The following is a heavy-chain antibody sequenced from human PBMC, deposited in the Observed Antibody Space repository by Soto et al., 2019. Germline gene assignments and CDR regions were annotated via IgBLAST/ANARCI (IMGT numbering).Heavy chain of an antibody. CDR3: AREGDCISTGCYAFDY. CDR2: IIPIFGTA. D-gene: IGHD2-2*01. V-gene: IGHV1-69*12. CDR1: GGTFSSYA. J-gene: IGHJ4*02. Sequence: QVQLVQSGAEVKKPGSSVKVSCKASGGTFSSYAISWVRQAPGQGLEWMGGIIPIFGTANYAQKFQGRVTITADESTSTAYVELSSLRSEDTAVYYCAREGDCISTGCYAFDYWGQGTLVTVSS.